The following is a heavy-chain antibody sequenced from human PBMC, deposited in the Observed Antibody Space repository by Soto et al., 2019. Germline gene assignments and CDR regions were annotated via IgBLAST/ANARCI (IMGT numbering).Heavy chain of an antibody. CDR2: IIRIFGTA. V-gene: IGHV1-69*06. J-gene: IGHJ1*01. CDR3: ARGGYYDSSGYPAEYFQH. Sequence: QVQLVQSGAEVKKPGSSVKVSCKASGGTFSSYAISWVRQAPGQGLEWMGGIIRIFGTANYAQKFQGRVTITADKSTSTDYMELSSLRSEDTAVYYCARGGYYDSSGYPAEYFQHWGQGTLVTVSS. D-gene: IGHD3-22*01. CDR1: GGTFSSYA.